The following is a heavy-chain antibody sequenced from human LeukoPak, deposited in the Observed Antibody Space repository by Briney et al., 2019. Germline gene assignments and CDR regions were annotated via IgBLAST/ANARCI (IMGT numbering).Heavy chain of an antibody. V-gene: IGHV4-4*07. D-gene: IGHD3-22*01. CDR3: ARSHYYDSSGYYLDY. CDR1: GGSISSYY. CDR2: IYTSGST. Sequence: SETLSLTCTVSGGSISSYYWSWIRQPAGKGLEWIGRIYTSGSTNYNPSLKSRVTMSVATSKNQFSLKLSSVTAADTAVYYCARSHYYDSSGYYLDYWGQGTLVTVSS. J-gene: IGHJ4*02.